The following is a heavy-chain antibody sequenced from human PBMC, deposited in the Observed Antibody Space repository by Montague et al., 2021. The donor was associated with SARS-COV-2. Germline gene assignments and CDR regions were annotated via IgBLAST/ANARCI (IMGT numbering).Heavy chain of an antibody. Sequence: SETLSLTCAVYGGSFSGYYWSWIRQPPGKGLVWIGEINHSGSTNYNPSLKSRVTILVDTSKNQFSLQLSSVTAADTAVYYCARGSWHIVVVTAIRDGYYGMDVWGQGATVTVSS. CDR3: ARGSWHIVVVTAIRDGYYGMDV. CDR1: GGSFSGYY. J-gene: IGHJ6*02. CDR2: INHSGST. D-gene: IGHD2-21*02. V-gene: IGHV4-34*01.